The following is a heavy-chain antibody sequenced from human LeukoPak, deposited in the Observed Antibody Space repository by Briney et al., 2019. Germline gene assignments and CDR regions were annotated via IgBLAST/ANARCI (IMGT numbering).Heavy chain of an antibody. J-gene: IGHJ4*02. V-gene: IGHV3-23*01. CDR1: GFTFSSYF. CDR3: ASLYDSGSYYNYLDY. CDR2: LSGSGGST. Sequence: GASLRLSCAASGFTFSSYFMSWVRQAPGKGLEWGSALSGSGGSTYYADSVKGRFTISRDNSKNTLYLQMNSLRAEDTAVYYCASLYDSGSYYNYLDYWGQGTLVTVS. D-gene: IGHD3-10*01.